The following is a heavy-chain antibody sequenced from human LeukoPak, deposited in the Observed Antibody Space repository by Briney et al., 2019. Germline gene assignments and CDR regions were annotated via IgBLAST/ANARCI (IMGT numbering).Heavy chain of an antibody. J-gene: IGHJ4*02. D-gene: IGHD3-10*01. CDR3: AKGLIDGSGSYFFDY. CDR1: GFTFSSYG. V-gene: IGHV3-33*06. Sequence: GGSLRLSCAASGFTFSSYGMQWVRQAPGKGLEWVAVMWYDGSNKYYADSVKGRYTISRDNSKNTLYLQMNSLRAEDTAVYYCAKGLIDGSGSYFFDYWGQGTLVTVSS. CDR2: MWYDGSNK.